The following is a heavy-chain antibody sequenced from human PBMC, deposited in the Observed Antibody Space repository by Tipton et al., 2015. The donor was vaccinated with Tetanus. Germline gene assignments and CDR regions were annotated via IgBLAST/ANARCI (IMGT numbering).Heavy chain of an antibody. V-gene: IGHV4-31*03. CDR3: AAESARGNNWFDP. CDR2: ISNRGNS. J-gene: IGHJ5*02. Sequence: TLSLTCTVSGGSINTGDFLWTWIRRHPRTGLEWIGYISNRGNSYSNPSLKGRVSLSVDKSASQFSLRLTSVTSADSAVYYCAAESARGNNWFDPWGQGVLVNVSS. CDR1: GGSINTGDFL.